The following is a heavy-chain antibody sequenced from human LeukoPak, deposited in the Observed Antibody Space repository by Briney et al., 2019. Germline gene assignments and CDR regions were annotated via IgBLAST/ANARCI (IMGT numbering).Heavy chain of an antibody. D-gene: IGHD1-26*01. CDR1: GYTFTGYY. CDR3: AMREGQRGWFDP. J-gene: IGHJ5*02. CDR2: IDPNSGGT. Sequence: GASVKVSCKASGYTFTGYYMHWVRQAPGQGLEWMGWIDPNSGGTNYAQKFQGRVTMTRDTSISTAYMELSRLGSDDTAVYYCAMREGQRGWFDPWGQGTLVTVS. V-gene: IGHV1-2*02.